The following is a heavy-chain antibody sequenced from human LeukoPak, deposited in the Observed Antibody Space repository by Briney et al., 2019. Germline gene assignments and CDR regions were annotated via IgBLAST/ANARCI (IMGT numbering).Heavy chain of an antibody. CDR3: ARGFYCSGGSCPLYFDY. Sequence: SETLSLTCTVSGGSISSGAYYWSWIRQHPGKGLEWIGYIYYSGSTYYNPSLKSRVTISVDTSKNQFSLKLSSMTAADTAVYYCARGFYCSGGSCPLYFDYWGQGTLVTVSS. CDR1: GGSISSGAYY. V-gene: IGHV4-31*03. J-gene: IGHJ4*02. D-gene: IGHD2-15*01. CDR2: IYYSGST.